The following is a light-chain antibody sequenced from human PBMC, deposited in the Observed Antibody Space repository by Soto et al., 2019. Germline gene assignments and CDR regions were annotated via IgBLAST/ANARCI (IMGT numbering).Light chain of an antibody. Sequence: QSVLTQPASVSGSPGQSITISCTGTSSDVGGYNYVSWYQQHPGKAPKLMIYDVSNRPSGVSNRFSGSKSGNTASLTISGLQAEDEADYYCSSYTGSSLTVFGTGTKVTVL. CDR2: DVS. J-gene: IGLJ1*01. CDR1: SSDVGGYNY. V-gene: IGLV2-14*01. CDR3: SSYTGSSLTV.